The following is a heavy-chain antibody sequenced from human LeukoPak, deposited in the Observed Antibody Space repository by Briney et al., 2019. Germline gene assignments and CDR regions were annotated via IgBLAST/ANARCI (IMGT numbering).Heavy chain of an antibody. D-gene: IGHD2-2*01. V-gene: IGHV1-69*06. CDR2: IIPIFGTA. CDR1: GGTFSSYA. CDR3: ARASTSTLDTKYYYYYYMDV. Sequence: SVKVSCKASGGTFSSYAISWVRQAPGQGLEWMGGIIPIFGTANYAQKFQGRVTITADKSTSTAYMELSSLRSEDTAVYYCARASTSTLDTKYYYYYYMDVWGKGTTVTASS. J-gene: IGHJ6*03.